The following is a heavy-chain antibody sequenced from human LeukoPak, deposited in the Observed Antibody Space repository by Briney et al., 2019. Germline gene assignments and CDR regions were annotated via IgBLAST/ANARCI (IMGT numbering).Heavy chain of an antibody. CDR3: ARGGIPTGPYYYFYYMDV. V-gene: IGHV3-30*01. D-gene: IGHD3-10*01. Sequence: GSSLRLSCAASGFTFSRNVMHWVRQAPGKGLEWVALISYDGNNKFYADSVKGRFTISRDNSRNTLYLQTNSLRGEDAAVYSCARGGIPTGPYYYFYYMDVWGKGTAVTVSS. CDR2: ISYDGNNK. CDR1: GFTFSRNV. J-gene: IGHJ6*03.